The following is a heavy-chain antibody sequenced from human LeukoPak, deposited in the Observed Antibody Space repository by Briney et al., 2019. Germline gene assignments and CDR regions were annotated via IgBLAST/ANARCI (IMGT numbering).Heavy chain of an antibody. CDR2: ISSSSNV. J-gene: IGHJ4*02. D-gene: IGHD6-13*01. V-gene: IGHV3-69-1*01. CDR3: ARVGSIAAAGTPDY. CDR1: GFTFSGYT. Sequence: GGSLRLSCAASGFTFSGYTMNWVRQAPGKGLEWVSSISSSSNVFYADSVEGRFTTSRDNAKNSLYLQMNSLRAEDTAVYYCARVGSIAAAGTPDYWGQGTLVTVSS.